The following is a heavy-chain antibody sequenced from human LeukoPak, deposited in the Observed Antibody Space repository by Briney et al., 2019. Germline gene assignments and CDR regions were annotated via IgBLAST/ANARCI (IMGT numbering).Heavy chain of an antibody. Sequence: GASVKVSCKASGGTFSSYAISWVRQAPGQGLEWMGGIIPIFGTANYAQEFQGRVTITADESTSTAYMELSSLRSEDTAVYYCARDRRLRYFDWLNWFDPWGQGTLVTVSS. CDR3: ARDRRLRYFDWLNWFDP. V-gene: IGHV1-69*01. J-gene: IGHJ5*02. CDR2: IIPIFGTA. CDR1: GGTFSSYA. D-gene: IGHD3-9*01.